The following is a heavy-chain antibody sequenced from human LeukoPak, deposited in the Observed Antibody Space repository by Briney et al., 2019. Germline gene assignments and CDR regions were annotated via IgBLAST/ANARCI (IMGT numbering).Heavy chain of an antibody. J-gene: IGHJ3*02. D-gene: IGHD2-2*01. CDR2: LSHSGSS. V-gene: IGHV4-59*02. Sequence: SETLSLTCTVSGGSVSSYYWSRIRRPPGRGLEWIAYLSHSGSSDSNPSLTSRVTTLVDTSKNQFSLKLTSVTAADTAVYYCARARYANAWYAFDIWGHGTMVTVSS. CDR3: ARARYANAWYAFDI. CDR1: GGSVSSYY.